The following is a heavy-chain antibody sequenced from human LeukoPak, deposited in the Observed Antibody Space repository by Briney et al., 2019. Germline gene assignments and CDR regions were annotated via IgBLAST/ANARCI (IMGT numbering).Heavy chain of an antibody. CDR3: AKVGIVDSVLDY. CDR2: VTWNSGII. J-gene: IGHJ4*02. Sequence: GRSLRLSCAASGFTFDDFAMHWVRQTPGKGLEWVSGVTWNSGIIGYADSVKGRFTISRDNAKNSLYLQMNSLRPEDAALYYCAKVGIVDSVLDYWGQGTLVTVSS. CDR1: GFTFDDFA. V-gene: IGHV3-9*01. D-gene: IGHD5-18*01.